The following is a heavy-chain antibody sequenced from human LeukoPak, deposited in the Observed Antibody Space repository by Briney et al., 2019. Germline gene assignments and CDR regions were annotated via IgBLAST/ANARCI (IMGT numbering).Heavy chain of an antibody. J-gene: IGHJ4*02. V-gene: IGHV4-4*09. Sequence: SETLSLTRTLSRGSLSVGFWSWIRAPPGGRLEWICYAYTSGSTNYNPYLKSRVTISVHTSKSQFALKLSSVTAADKAVDYCAKSYFVFSTCYSYYVILWGQGALVTVSS. CDR3: AKSYFVFSTCYSYYVIL. D-gene: IGHD3-22*01. CDR2: AYTSGST. CDR1: RGSLSVGF.